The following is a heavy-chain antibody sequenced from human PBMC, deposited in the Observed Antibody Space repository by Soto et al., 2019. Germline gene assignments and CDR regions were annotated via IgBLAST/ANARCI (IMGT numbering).Heavy chain of an antibody. Sequence: QVQLVESGGGLVKPGGSLRLSCATSGFIFSDYYMHWIRQAPGKGLEWISYISGNGRIIQYADSAKGRFTISRDNAQHSLYLQMNSLRAEDTALYFCARDFDADSRTDFDSWGQGTLVTVSS. CDR3: ARDFDADSRTDFDS. CDR2: ISGNGRII. D-gene: IGHD4-17*01. V-gene: IGHV3-11*01. CDR1: GFIFSDYY. J-gene: IGHJ4*02.